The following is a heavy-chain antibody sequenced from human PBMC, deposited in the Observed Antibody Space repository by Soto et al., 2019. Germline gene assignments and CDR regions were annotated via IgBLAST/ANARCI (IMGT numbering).Heavy chain of an antibody. CDR1: GHSFTGHY. J-gene: IGHJ6*02. Sequence: WASVKVSCKVSGHSFTGHYMHWVRQAPGQGLEWMGWINPNSGDTNYARKFQGRVTMTRDTSIKTVYMELSSLRSDDTAVYYCARALIGFLDWLPDNYYYGMDVWGQGTTVTVSS. V-gene: IGHV1-2*02. D-gene: IGHD3-3*02. CDR3: ARALIGFLDWLPDNYYYGMDV. CDR2: INPNSGDT.